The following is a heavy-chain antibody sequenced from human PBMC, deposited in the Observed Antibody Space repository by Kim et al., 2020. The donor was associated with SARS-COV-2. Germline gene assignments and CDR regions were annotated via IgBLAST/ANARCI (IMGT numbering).Heavy chain of an antibody. J-gene: IGHJ4*02. D-gene: IGHD2-2*01. CDR1: GFTFSSHV. V-gene: IGHV3-23*01. CDR3: AKEFCSGTSCRDTY. CDR2: ISSASAGGGT. Sequence: GGSLRLSCAASGFTFSSHVMNWVRQAPGRRLEWVSVISSASAGGGTYYADSVKGRFTISRDNYKNTLYLQMNSLRAEDTAIYYCAKEFCSGTSCRDTYWGQGTLVTVSS.